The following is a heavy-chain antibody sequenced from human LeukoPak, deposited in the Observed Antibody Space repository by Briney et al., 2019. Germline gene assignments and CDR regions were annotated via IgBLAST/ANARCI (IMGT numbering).Heavy chain of an antibody. CDR2: INNDVSST. V-gene: IGHV3-74*01. Sequence: GGSLRLSCAASGFTFSSHWVHWVRHAPGKGLVRVSRINNDVSSTNYADSVKGRFTISRDNSKNTLYLQMNSLRAEDTAVYYCARGGSYLRAFDIWGQGTMVTVSS. D-gene: IGHD1-26*01. J-gene: IGHJ3*02. CDR3: ARGGSYLRAFDI. CDR1: GFTFSSHW.